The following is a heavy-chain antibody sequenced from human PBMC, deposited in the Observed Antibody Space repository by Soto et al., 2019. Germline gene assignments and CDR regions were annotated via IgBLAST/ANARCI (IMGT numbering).Heavy chain of an antibody. CDR3: ARDLAPGSSSWYDGYYYYGMDV. D-gene: IGHD6-13*01. V-gene: IGHV6-1*01. CDR2: TYYRSKWYN. Sequence: SQTLSPTCAISGDSVSSNSAAWNWIRQSPSRGLEWLGRTYYRSKWYNDYAVSVKSRITINPDTSKNQFSLQLNSVTPEDTAVYYCARDLAPGSSSWYDGYYYYGMDVWGQGTTVTVSS. CDR1: GDSVSSNSAA. J-gene: IGHJ6*02.